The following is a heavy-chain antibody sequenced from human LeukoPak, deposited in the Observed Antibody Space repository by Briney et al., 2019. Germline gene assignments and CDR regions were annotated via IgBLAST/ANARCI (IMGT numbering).Heavy chain of an antibody. CDR2: ISGSGANT. CDR3: ARTQTEYSYGHPYCFDY. V-gene: IGHV3-23*01. Sequence: GGSLRLSCAASGFTFSSYGMTWVRQAPGKGLEWVSAISGSGANTYYADSVKGRYTISRDNSKNTLYLQMNSLRAEDTAVYYCARTQTEYSYGHPYCFDYWGQGTLVTVSS. CDR1: GFTFSSYG. D-gene: IGHD5-18*01. J-gene: IGHJ4*02.